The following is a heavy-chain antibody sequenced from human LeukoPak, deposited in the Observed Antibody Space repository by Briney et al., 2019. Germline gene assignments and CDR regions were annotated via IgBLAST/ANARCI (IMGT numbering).Heavy chain of an antibody. CDR1: GGSINNKTYY. Sequence: SETLSLTCIVSGGSINNKTYYWGWIRQPPGKGLEWIGSIYYSGSTYYNPSLKSRVTISVDTSKNQFSLKLSSVTAADTAVYYCARDSYGDFDYWGQGTLVTVSS. CDR2: IYYSGST. D-gene: IGHD4-17*01. J-gene: IGHJ4*02. CDR3: ARDSYGDFDY. V-gene: IGHV4-39*07.